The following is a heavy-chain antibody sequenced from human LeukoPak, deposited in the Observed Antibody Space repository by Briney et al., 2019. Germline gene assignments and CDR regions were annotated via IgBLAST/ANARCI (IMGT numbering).Heavy chain of an antibody. CDR3: ARDRHSGSSLVGYYYYYMDV. CDR2: IYYSGST. Sequence: SETLSLTCTVSGGSISSYYWSWTRQPPGKGLEWIGYIYYSGSTNYNPSLKSRVTISVDTSKNQFSLKLSSVTAADTAVYYCARDRHSGSSLVGYYYYYMDVWGKGTTVTVSS. V-gene: IGHV4-59*01. J-gene: IGHJ6*03. D-gene: IGHD1-26*01. CDR1: GGSISSYY.